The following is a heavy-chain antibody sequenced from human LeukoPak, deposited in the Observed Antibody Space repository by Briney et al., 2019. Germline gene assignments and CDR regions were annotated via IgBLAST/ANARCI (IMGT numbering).Heavy chain of an antibody. Sequence: ASVKVSCKASGYTFTDYYMHWVRQAPGQGLEWMGWINPNSGGTNYAQKFQGRVTMTRDTSISTAYMEVSRLRSDDTAVYCCARDLRRASGSYCGYWGQGTLVTVSS. D-gene: IGHD1-26*01. CDR1: GYTFTDYY. CDR3: ARDLRRASGSYCGY. CDR2: INPNSGGT. V-gene: IGHV1-2*02. J-gene: IGHJ4*02.